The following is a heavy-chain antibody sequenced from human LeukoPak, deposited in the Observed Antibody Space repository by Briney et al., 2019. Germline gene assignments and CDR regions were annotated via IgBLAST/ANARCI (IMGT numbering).Heavy chain of an antibody. CDR3: AKRGNPTVGHHYLDV. CDR2: IGGSGGST. J-gene: IGHJ6*03. CDR1: GFTFSTYA. V-gene: IGHV3-23*01. Sequence: GGSLRLSCAPSGFTFSTYAMTWVRQAPGEGLDWVSGIGGSGGSTYYADSVMGRFTISRDNSKNTLYLQMNSLSAEDTAVYYCAKRGNPTVGHHYLDVWGKGTTVSVSS. D-gene: IGHD1-1*01.